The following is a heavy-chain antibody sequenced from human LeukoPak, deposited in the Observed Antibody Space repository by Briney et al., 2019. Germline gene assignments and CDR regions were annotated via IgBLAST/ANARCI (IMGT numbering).Heavy chain of an antibody. CDR2: IYSGGST. CDR3: ARNWFDP. V-gene: IGHV3-53*05. J-gene: IGHJ5*02. Sequence: PGGSLRLSCAASVFTVSSDYMSWVRQARGKGLEWVTVIYSGGSTYYADSVKGRFTISRDKSKNTVYLQMNSLRFEDTAMYYCARNWFDPWGQGTLVTVSS. CDR1: VFTVSSDY.